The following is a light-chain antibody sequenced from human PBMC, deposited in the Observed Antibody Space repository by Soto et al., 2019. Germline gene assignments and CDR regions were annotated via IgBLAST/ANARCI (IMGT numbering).Light chain of an antibody. CDR3: QSYDSSLSGVI. J-gene: IGLJ2*01. CDR1: SSNIGTGYD. CDR2: DNI. Sequence: QSVLTQPPSVSGAPGQRVTISCTGSSSNIGTGYDVHWYQRLPGTAPKLLIYDNINRPSGVPDRFSGSKSDTSASLAITGLQAEDEADYYCQSYDSSLSGVIFGGGTKLTVL. V-gene: IGLV1-40*01.